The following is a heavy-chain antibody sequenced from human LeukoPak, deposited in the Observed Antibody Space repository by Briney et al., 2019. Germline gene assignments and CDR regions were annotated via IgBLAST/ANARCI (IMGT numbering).Heavy chain of an antibody. Sequence: ASVKVSCKASGGTFSSYTISWVRQAPGQGLEWMGRIIPILGIANYAQKFQGRVTITADESTSTAYMELSSLRSEDTAVYCCARDLTAVAGPPLALYGMDVWGQGTTVTVSS. J-gene: IGHJ6*02. CDR2: IIPILGIA. CDR3: ARDLTAVAGPPLALYGMDV. V-gene: IGHV1-69*04. D-gene: IGHD6-19*01. CDR1: GGTFSSYT.